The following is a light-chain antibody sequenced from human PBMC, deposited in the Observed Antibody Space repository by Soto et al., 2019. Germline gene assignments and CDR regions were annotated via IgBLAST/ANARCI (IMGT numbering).Light chain of an antibody. J-gene: IGKJ5*01. V-gene: IGKV3D-20*02. CDR2: GAS. Sequence: EVVLTQSPGTLSLSPGERATLSCRASQSVSSSYLAWYQQKPGQAPRLLIYGASNRATGIPDRFSGSGSGTDFTLTISRLEPEDFAVYYCQQRSNWPITFGQGTRLEMK. CDR1: QSVSSSY. CDR3: QQRSNWPIT.